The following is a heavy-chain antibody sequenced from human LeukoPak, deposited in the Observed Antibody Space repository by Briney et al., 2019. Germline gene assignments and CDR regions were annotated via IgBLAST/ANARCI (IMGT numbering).Heavy chain of an antibody. CDR2: INPNSGGT. CDR3: AAVRFLEWYWFDP. V-gene: IGHV1-2*02. D-gene: IGHD3-3*01. CDR1: GYTFTGYY. Sequence: ASVKVSCKASGYTFTGYYMHWVRQAPGQGLEWMGWINPNSGGTNYAQKFQGRVTMTEDTSTDTAYMELSSLRSEDTAVYYCAAVRFLEWYWFDPWGQGTLVTVSS. J-gene: IGHJ5*02.